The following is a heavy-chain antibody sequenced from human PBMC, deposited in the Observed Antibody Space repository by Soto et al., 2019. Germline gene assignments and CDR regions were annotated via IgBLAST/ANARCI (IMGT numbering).Heavy chain of an antibody. J-gene: IGHJ4*02. Sequence: GASVKVSCKASGYTFTSYGISWVRQAPGQGLEWMGWISAYNGNTNYAQKLQGRVTMTTDTSTSTAYMELRSLRSDDTAVYYCARDLYYYDSSGYCCWGQGTLVTVSS. CDR3: ARDLYYYDSSGYCC. CDR2: ISAYNGNT. V-gene: IGHV1-18*01. CDR1: GYTFTSYG. D-gene: IGHD3-22*01.